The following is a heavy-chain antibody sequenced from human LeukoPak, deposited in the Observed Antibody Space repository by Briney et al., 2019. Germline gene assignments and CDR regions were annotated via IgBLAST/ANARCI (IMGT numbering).Heavy chain of an antibody. D-gene: IGHD2-15*01. J-gene: IGHJ4*02. V-gene: IGHV4-61*02. CDR1: GGSISSSSYY. CDR3: ARGRAAATLDY. CDR2: IYTSGST. Sequence: SETLSLTCTVSGGSISSSSYYWSWIRQPAGKGLEWIGRIYTSGSTNYNPSLKSRVTMSVDTSKNQFSLKLSSVTAADTAVYYCARGRAAATLDYWGQGTLVTVSS.